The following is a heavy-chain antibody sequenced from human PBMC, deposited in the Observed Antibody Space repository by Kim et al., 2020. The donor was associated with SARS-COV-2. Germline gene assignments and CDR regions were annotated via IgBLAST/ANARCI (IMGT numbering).Heavy chain of an antibody. Sequence: GGSLRLSCAASGFTFSSYAMSWVRQAPGKGLEWVSGIGNSGIATYYADSVKGRFTISRDNSKNTLSLQMNSLRGEDTAVYYCARGGATATRYYFDCWGQG. V-gene: IGHV3-23*01. D-gene: IGHD2-21*02. J-gene: IGHJ4*02. CDR2: IGNSGIAT. CDR3: ARGGATATRYYFDC. CDR1: GFTFSSYA.